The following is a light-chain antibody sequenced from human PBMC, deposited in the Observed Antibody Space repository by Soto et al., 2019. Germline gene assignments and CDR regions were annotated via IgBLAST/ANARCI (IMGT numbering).Light chain of an antibody. CDR2: DVS. CDR3: ATWDDSLNGVV. Sequence: QSALTQPRSVSGSPGQSVTISCTGTSSDVGGYIYVSWYQQYPAKAPKVMIYDVSRRPSGVPDRFSGSKSGNTASLTISGLQAEDEAEYYCATWDDSLNGVVFGGGTKLTVL. V-gene: IGLV2-11*01. J-gene: IGLJ2*01. CDR1: SSDVGGYIY.